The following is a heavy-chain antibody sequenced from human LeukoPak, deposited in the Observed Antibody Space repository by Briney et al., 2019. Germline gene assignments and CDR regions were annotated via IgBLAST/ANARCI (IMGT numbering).Heavy chain of an antibody. CDR1: GYTFTVYY. V-gene: IGHV1-2*06. D-gene: IGHD1-26*01. J-gene: IGHJ4*02. CDR2: INPNSGGT. Sequence: ASVTVSFTASGYTFTVYYMHWVRQAPGQGLEWMGRINPNSGGTNYAQKFQGRVTMTRDTSISTAYMELSRLRSDDTAVYYCARSWRRIVGATPFPFDYWGQGTLVTVSS. CDR3: ARSWRRIVGATPFPFDY.